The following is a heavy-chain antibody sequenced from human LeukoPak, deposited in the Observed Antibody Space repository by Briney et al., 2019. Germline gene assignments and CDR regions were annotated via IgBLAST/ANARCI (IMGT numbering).Heavy chain of an antibody. CDR3: ARRARYYDFWSGYYVDY. D-gene: IGHD3-3*01. Sequence: GGSLRLSCAASGFTFSSYSMNWVRQAPGKGLEWVSYISSSSSTTYYADSVKGRFTISRDNAKNSLYLQMNSLRDEDTAAYYCARRARYYDFWSGYYVDYWGQGTLVTVSS. V-gene: IGHV3-48*02. CDR1: GFTFSSYS. J-gene: IGHJ4*02. CDR2: ISSSSSTT.